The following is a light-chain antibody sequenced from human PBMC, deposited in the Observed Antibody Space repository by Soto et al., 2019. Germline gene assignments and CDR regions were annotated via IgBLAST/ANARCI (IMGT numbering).Light chain of an antibody. J-gene: IGKJ3*01. V-gene: IGKV3-20*01. CDR3: HQFGMSPFT. Sequence: EVVLTQSPGTLSLSPGESATLSCRASQSVRGNYFAWYQQRPGQAPRLLVYGPSVRAAGIPDRFRGSGSRNYFILTINRVEPEDSAVYYCHQFGMSPFTFGPGTTLDIK. CDR2: GPS. CDR1: QSVRGNY.